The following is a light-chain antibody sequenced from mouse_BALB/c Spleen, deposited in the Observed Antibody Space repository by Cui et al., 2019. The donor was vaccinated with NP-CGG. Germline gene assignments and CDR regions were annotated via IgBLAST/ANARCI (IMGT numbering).Light chain of an antibody. CDR3: ALWYSNHWV. Sequence: QAVVTQESALTTSPGETVTLTSRSSTGAVTTRNYANWVQEKPDHLFTGLIGGTNNRPPGVPARFSGSLIGDKAALTITGAQTEDEAIYFCALWYSNHWVFGGGTKLTVL. CDR2: GTN. J-gene: IGLJ1*01. CDR1: TGAVTTRNY. V-gene: IGLV1*01.